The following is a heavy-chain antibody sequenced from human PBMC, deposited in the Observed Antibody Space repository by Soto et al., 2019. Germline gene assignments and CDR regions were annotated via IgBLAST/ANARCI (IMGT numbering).Heavy chain of an antibody. CDR3: ARDWRGAEGFDP. CDR1: GYTFSTYG. CDR2: IGVHNGDT. D-gene: IGHD3-3*01. Sequence: QVQLVQSGAEVKEPGASVKVSCKASGYTFSTYGFTWVRQAPGQGLEWMGWIGVHNGDTNYAQNFRGRVTMTTDTSTTTSYMELRSLRSDDTPAYFCARDWRGAEGFDPWGQGTLVTVSS. J-gene: IGHJ5*02. V-gene: IGHV1-18*01.